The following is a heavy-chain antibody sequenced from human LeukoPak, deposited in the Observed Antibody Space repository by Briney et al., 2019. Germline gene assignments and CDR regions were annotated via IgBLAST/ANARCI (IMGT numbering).Heavy chain of an antibody. CDR1: GFTFSDYY. CDR3: ARDRNSGFDY. CDR2: ITGSSSTI. V-gene: IGHV3-11*04. J-gene: IGHJ4*02. D-gene: IGHD1-26*01. Sequence: GGSLRLSCAASGFTFSDYYMNWVRQAPGKGLEWVSYITGSSSTIYYADSVKGRFTISRDNAKNSLYLQMNSLRAEDTAVYYCARDRNSGFDYWGQGTLVTVSS.